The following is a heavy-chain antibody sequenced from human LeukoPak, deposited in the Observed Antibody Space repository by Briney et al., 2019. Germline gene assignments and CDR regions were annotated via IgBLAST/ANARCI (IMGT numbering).Heavy chain of an antibody. J-gene: IGHJ3*02. Sequence: SETLSLTCTVSGGSISSGSYYWSWIRQPPGKGLELIWYIYHSGTTYYNPSLMSRLTISVDRSKNQFSLRLSSVTAADTAVYYCARVGDYGDFRGAFDIWGQGTMVTVSS. CDR2: IYHSGTT. V-gene: IGHV4-30-2*01. CDR1: GGSISSGSYY. D-gene: IGHD4-17*01. CDR3: ARVGDYGDFRGAFDI.